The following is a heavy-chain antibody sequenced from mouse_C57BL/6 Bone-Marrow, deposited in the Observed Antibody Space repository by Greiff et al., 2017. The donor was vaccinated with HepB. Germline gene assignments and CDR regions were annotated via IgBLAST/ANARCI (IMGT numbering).Heavy chain of an antibody. Sequence: EVPLVESGPGLAKPSQSLSLSCSVTGYSFPSDYWNWFRKFPRNKLEYMGYISYSGSTYYNPSLKSRISITRDTSKNQYYLQLNSVTTEDTATYYCARYVDYDYDKGFDYWGQGTTLTVSS. D-gene: IGHD2-4*01. V-gene: IGHV3-8*01. CDR3: ARYVDYDYDKGFDY. CDR1: GYSFPSDY. CDR2: ISYSGST. J-gene: IGHJ2*01.